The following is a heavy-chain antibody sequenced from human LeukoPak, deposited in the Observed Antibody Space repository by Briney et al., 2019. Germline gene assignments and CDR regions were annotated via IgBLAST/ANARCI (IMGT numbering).Heavy chain of an antibody. Sequence: ASVKVSCKASGYTFTSYDTNWVRQATGQGLEWMGWMNPNSGNTGYAQKLQGRVTITRNTPISTAYMELSSLRSEDTAVYYCARDADGSGSGAFDIWGQGTMVTVSS. CDR2: MNPNSGNT. J-gene: IGHJ3*02. CDR3: ARDADGSGSGAFDI. V-gene: IGHV1-8*03. CDR1: GYTFTSYD. D-gene: IGHD3-10*01.